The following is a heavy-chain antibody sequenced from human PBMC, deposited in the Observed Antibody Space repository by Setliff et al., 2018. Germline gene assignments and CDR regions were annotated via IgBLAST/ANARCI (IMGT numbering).Heavy chain of an antibody. CDR3: ARDSYCPHDYYYYYMDV. V-gene: IGHV3-43D*04. Sequence: GGSLRLSCAASGFTFDDYAMHWVRQAPGKGLEWVSLISWDGGSTDYADSVKGRFTISRDNAENSLHLQMNSLRAEETSVYYCARDSYCPHDYYYYYMDVWGKGTTVTVSS. CDR1: GFTFDDYA. CDR2: ISWDGGST. J-gene: IGHJ6*03. D-gene: IGHD5-18*01.